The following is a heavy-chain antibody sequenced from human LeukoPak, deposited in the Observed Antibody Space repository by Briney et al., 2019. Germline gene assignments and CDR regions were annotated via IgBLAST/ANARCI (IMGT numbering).Heavy chain of an antibody. V-gene: IGHV3-21*06. CDR3: ARDRCSNSDCPFDY. D-gene: IGHD2-21*02. J-gene: IGHJ4*02. Sequence: GGSLRLSCVGSGFTFGIHGMNWVRQATGKGLEWGSFISTSSTYIKYGDSLKGRFTVSRDNVKSSLYLQMSSLTAEDTAVYYCARDRCSNSDCPFDYWGQGTLVTVSS. CDR2: ISTSSTYI. CDR1: GFTFGIHG.